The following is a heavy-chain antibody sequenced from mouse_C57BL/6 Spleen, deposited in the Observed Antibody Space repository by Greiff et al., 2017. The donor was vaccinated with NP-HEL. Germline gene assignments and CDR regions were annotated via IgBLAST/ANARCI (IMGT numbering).Heavy chain of an antibody. V-gene: IGHV1-42*01. CDR1: GYSFTGYY. Sequence: EVQLQQSGPELVKPGASVKISCKASGYSFTGYYMNWVKQSPEKSLEWIGEINPSTGGTTYNQKFKAKATLTVDKSSSTAYMQLKSLTSEDSAVYYCARGDDGYYYWYFDVWGTGTTVTVSS. CDR2: INPSTGGT. J-gene: IGHJ1*03. CDR3: ARGDDGYYYWYFDV. D-gene: IGHD2-3*01.